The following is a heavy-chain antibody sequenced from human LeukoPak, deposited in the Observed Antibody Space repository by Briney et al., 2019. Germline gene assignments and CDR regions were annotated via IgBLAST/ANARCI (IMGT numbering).Heavy chain of an antibody. CDR2: IYPGDSDT. Sequence: GESLKISCKGSGYSFTKFWIGWVRQMPGKGLEWMGIIYPGDSDTRYSPSFQGQVTLLVDTSISTAYLQWSSLKASDTAMYYCALMVRGVSIGHYWGQGTLVTVSS. J-gene: IGHJ4*02. CDR1: GYSFTKFW. CDR3: ALMVRGVSIGHY. V-gene: IGHV5-51*01. D-gene: IGHD3-10*01.